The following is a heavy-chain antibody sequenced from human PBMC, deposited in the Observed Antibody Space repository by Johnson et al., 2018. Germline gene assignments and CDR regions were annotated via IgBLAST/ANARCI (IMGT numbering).Heavy chain of an antibody. CDR3: ATFLVYADFDY. J-gene: IGHJ4*02. CDR1: GFTFTNAW. V-gene: IGHV3-15*07. Sequence: VQLVESGGGLVNPGGSLRLSCAASGFTFTNAWMNWVRQAPGKGLEWAGRIKSKTAGGTINYDAPVKGRFTISRDDLKNTLYLQLKSLNTEDTAVYYCATFLVYADFDYLGRGTLVTVSS. CDR2: IKSKTAGGTI. D-gene: IGHD2-8*01.